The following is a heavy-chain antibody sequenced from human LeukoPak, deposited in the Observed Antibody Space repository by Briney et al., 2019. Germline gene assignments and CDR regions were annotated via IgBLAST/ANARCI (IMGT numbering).Heavy chain of an antibody. D-gene: IGHD2-15*01. CDR2: IDPSDSYT. CDR1: GYRFTSYC. CDR3: ARLCSCSETDFYY. J-gene: IGHJ4*02. V-gene: IGHV5-10-1*01. Sequence: GESLKISCKSSGYRFTSYCITWVRQMPGKGLEWMGRIDPSDSYTSYGPSFQGHVTISADKSITTAYLQWSSLKASDTAMYYCARLCSCSETDFYYWGQGTLVTVSS.